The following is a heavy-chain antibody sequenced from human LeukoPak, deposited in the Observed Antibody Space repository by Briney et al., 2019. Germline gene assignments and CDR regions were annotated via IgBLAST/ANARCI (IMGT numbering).Heavy chain of an antibody. CDR1: GYTFTSYY. CDR3: AREREGGDFWSGYYPFDY. Sequence: GASVKVSCKASGYTFTSYYMHWVRQAPGQGLEWMGIINPSGGSTSYAQKFQGRVTMTRDTSTSTVYMELSSLRSEDTAVYYCAREREGGDFWSGYYPFDYWGQGTLVTVSS. D-gene: IGHD3-3*01. J-gene: IGHJ4*02. V-gene: IGHV1-46*01. CDR2: INPSGGST.